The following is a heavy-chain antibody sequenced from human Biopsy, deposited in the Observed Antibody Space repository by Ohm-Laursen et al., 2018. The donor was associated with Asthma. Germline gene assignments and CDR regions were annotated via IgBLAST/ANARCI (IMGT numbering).Heavy chain of an antibody. Sequence: SLRLSCAASGFAVSRDHMFWVRRAPGKGLEWVGVISKDASTQDYADSVKGRFTMARDNSKNTLDLQMNSLREEDTAVYYCVRDGTDDAFDIWGQGTVVSVSS. J-gene: IGHJ3*02. CDR1: GFAVSRDH. D-gene: IGHD1-1*01. CDR2: ISKDASTQ. CDR3: VRDGTDDAFDI. V-gene: IGHV3-30*01.